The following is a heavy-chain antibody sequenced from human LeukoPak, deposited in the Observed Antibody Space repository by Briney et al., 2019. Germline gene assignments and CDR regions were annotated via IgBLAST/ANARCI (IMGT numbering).Heavy chain of an antibody. CDR3: ARVGYSSSWFAFSLVDY. Sequence: ASVKVSCKASGYTFTSYDINWVRQATGQGLEWMGRMNPNSGNTGYAQKFQGRVTMTRNTSISTAYMELSSLRSENTAVYYCARVGYSSSWFAFSLVDYWGRGTLVTVSS. V-gene: IGHV1-8*01. J-gene: IGHJ4*02. CDR1: GYTFTSYD. D-gene: IGHD6-13*01. CDR2: MNPNSGNT.